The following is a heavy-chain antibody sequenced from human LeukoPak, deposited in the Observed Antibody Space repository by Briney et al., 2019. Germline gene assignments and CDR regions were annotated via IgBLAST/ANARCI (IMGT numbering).Heavy chain of an antibody. Sequence: SETLSLTCAVYGGSFSGYYWSWIRQPPGKGLEWIGEINHSGSTNYNPSLKSRVTISVDTSKNQFSLRLSSVTAADTAVYYCARGVWGSYGLDYWGQGTLVTVSS. CDR1: GGSFSGYY. CDR2: INHSGST. CDR3: ARGVWGSYGLDY. J-gene: IGHJ4*02. D-gene: IGHD3-16*01. V-gene: IGHV4-34*01.